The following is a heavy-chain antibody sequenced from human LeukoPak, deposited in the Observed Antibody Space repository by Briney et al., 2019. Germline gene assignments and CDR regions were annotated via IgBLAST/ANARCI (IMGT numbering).Heavy chain of an antibody. CDR1: DYSISSGYY. Sequence: PSETLSLTCSVSDYSISSGYYWGWIRQPPGKGLEWIGSMEWIGSIYHSGSTYYNPSLKSRVTISVDTSKNQFSLKLSSVTAADTAVYYCARGLYRGIQLWLLTYFDYWGQGTLVTVSS. CDR2: IYHSGST. CDR3: ARGLYRGIQLWLLTYFDY. J-gene: IGHJ4*02. D-gene: IGHD5-18*01. V-gene: IGHV4-38-2*02.